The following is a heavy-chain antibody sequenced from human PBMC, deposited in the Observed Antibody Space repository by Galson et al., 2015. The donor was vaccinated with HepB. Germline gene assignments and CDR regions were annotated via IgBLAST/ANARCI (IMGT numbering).Heavy chain of an antibody. Sequence: SLRLSCAASGFTFSTYSMNWVRQAPGKGLEWVSSISSTSRYIFYAVSVKCRFTVSRDNAKNSLYLHMDSLRPEGTAVYYCARVPTDASYCGGDCYPLEYFQHWGQGTLVNVNS. J-gene: IGHJ1*01. CDR2: ISSTSRYI. D-gene: IGHD2-21*02. CDR1: GFTFSTYS. CDR3: ARVPTDASYCGGDCYPLEYFQH. V-gene: IGHV3-21*01.